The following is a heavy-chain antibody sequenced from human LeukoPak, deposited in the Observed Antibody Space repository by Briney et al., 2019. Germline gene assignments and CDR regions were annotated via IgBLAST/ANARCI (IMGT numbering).Heavy chain of an antibody. CDR3: AREYEVAVAGGFDY. CDR1: GFTFSSYT. V-gene: IGHV3-21*01. CDR2: ISSSSSSI. Sequence: GGSLRLYCAASGFTFSSYTMNWVRQAPGKGLEWVSSISSSSSSIYYADSVKGRFTISSNNAKTSLYLQMNSLRAEDTAVYYCAREYEVAVAGGFDYWGQGTLVTVSS. J-gene: IGHJ4*02. D-gene: IGHD6-19*01.